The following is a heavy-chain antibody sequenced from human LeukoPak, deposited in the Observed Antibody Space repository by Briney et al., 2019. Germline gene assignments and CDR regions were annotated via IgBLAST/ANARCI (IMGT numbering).Heavy chain of an antibody. CDR2: INWNGGST. Sequence: GGSLRLSCAASGFTFDDYGMSWVRQAPGKGLEWVSGINWNGGSTGYADSVKGRFTISRDNAKNSLYLQMNSLRAEDTAWYYCARLSSGARYYYMDVCGKGTTVTVSS. CDR1: GFTFDDYG. D-gene: IGHD2-15*01. V-gene: IGHV3-20*04. J-gene: IGHJ6*03. CDR3: ARLSSGARYYYMDV.